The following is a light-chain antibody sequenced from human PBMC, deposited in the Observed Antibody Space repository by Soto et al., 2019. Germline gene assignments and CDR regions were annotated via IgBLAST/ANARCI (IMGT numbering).Light chain of an antibody. CDR2: EVT. Sequence: SVLTQPASVSGSPGQSITISCTGTSSDVGGYNYVSWYQQHPGKAPKLMIYEVTNRPSGVPNRFSGSKSGNTASLTVSGLQAEDEADYYCSSYAGSSNVFGTGTKVTV. V-gene: IGLV2-14*01. CDR1: SSDVGGYNY. J-gene: IGLJ1*01. CDR3: SSYAGSSNV.